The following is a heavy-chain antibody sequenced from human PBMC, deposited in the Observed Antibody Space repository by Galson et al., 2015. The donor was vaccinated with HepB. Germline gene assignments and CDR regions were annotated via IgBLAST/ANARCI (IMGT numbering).Heavy chain of an antibody. CDR3: ARDPVGCGGDCYSGDHY. CDR2: IYTSGST. CDR1: GGSISSYY. D-gene: IGHD2-21*02. V-gene: IGHV4-4*07. J-gene: IGHJ4*02. Sequence: ETLSLTCTVSGGSISSYYWSWIRQPAGKGLEWIGRIYTSGSTNYNPSLKSRVTMSVDTSKNQFSLKLSSVTAADTAVYYCARDPVGCGGDCYSGDHYWGQGTLVTVSS.